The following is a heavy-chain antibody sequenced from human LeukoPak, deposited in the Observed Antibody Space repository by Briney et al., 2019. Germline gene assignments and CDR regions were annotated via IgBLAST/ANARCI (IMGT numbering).Heavy chain of an antibody. V-gene: IGHV4-30-2*01. D-gene: IGHD3-22*01. CDR2: IYHSGST. Sequence: SETLSLTCTVSGGSISSGGYYWSWIRQPPGKGLEWIGYIYHSGSTYYNPSLKSRVTISVDRSKNQFSLKLSSVTAADTAVYYCAREPGGYYNSSGYYSFDYWGQGTLVTVSS. CDR1: GGSISSGGYY. J-gene: IGHJ4*02. CDR3: AREPGGYYNSSGYYSFDY.